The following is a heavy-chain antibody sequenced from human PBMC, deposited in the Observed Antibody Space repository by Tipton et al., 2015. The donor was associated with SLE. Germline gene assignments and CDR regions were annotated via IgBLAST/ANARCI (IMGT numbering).Heavy chain of an antibody. D-gene: IGHD4/OR15-4a*01. CDR1: GGSISSYY. J-gene: IGHJ3*01. V-gene: IGHV4-4*07. Sequence: TLSLTCTVSGGSISSYYWSWIRQPPGKGLEWIGRIYTSGGTNYNPSLKSRVTMSVDTSKNQFSLKLSSVTAADTAVYYCARHVDYGEGAFSLWGQGTMVTVSS. CDR3: ARHVDYGEGAFSL. CDR2: IYTSGGT.